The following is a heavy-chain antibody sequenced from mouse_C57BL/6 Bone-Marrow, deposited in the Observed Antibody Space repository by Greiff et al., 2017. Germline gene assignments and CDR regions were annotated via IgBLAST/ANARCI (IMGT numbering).Heavy chain of an antibody. CDR1: GFTFSDYY. CDR2: ISNGGGST. V-gene: IGHV5-12*01. D-gene: IGHD2-4*01. J-gene: IGHJ3*01. Sequence: EVKLMESGGGLVQPGGSLKLSCAASGFTFSDYYMYWVRQTPEKRLEWVAYISNGGGSTYYPDTVKGRFTISRDHAKNTLYLQMSRLKSEDTAMYYCAKRDYDSAWFAYWGQGTLVTVSA. CDR3: AKRDYDSAWFAY.